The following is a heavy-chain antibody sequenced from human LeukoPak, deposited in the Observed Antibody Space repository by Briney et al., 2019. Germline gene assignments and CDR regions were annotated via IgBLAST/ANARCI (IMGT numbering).Heavy chain of an antibody. J-gene: IGHJ4*02. CDR1: GGTFSSYA. Sequence: SVKVSCKASGGTFSSYAISWVRQAPGQGLEWMGRIIPILGIANYAQKFQGRVTITADKSTSTAYMELSSLRSEDTAVYYCASAGDRRVEMATIPAYWGQGTLVTVSS. V-gene: IGHV1-69*04. CDR2: IIPILGIA. D-gene: IGHD5-24*01. CDR3: ASAGDRRVEMATIPAY.